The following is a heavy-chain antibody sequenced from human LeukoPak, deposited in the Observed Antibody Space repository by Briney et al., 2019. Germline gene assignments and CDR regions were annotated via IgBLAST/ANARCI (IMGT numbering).Heavy chain of an antibody. J-gene: IGHJ6*02. CDR1: GFTVRSNY. CDR3: ARDLVDTAMVYYGMDV. CDR2: IFIGGTT. Sequence: GGSLRLSCAASGFTVRSNYMSWVRQAPGKGLEWVSIIFIGGTTYYADFVKGRFTISRDSSKNTLYLQMNSLRGEDTAVYYCARDLVDTAMVYYGMDVWGQGTTVTVSS. V-gene: IGHV3-53*01. D-gene: IGHD5-18*01.